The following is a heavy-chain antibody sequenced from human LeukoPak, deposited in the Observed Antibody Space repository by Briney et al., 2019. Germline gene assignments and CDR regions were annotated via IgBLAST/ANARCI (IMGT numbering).Heavy chain of an antibody. CDR2: INSNGGST. J-gene: IGHJ6*02. CDR3: ARGNRENYYYGLDA. Sequence: PGGSLRLSCAASGFTFSSYAMHWVRQAPGKGLDYVSAINSNGGSTYYADSVKGRFTISRDNSKNTLYLQMGSLRAEDMAVYYCARGNRENYYYGLDAWGQGTTVTVSS. V-gene: IGHV3-64*02. CDR1: GFTFSSYA.